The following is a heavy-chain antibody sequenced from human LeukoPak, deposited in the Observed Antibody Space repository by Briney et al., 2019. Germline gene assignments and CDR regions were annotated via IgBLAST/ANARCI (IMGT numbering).Heavy chain of an antibody. Sequence: PSETLSLTCSVSGGSISSYYWSWIRQPPGKGLEWIGYKYNSGSTNYNPSLKSRVTISVDTSKNQFSLKLTSVTAADTAVFYCARVYYDGSGYNFDYWGLGTLVTVSS. J-gene: IGHJ4*02. D-gene: IGHD3-22*01. CDR2: KYNSGST. CDR1: GGSISSYY. V-gene: IGHV4-59*01. CDR3: ARVYYDGSGYNFDY.